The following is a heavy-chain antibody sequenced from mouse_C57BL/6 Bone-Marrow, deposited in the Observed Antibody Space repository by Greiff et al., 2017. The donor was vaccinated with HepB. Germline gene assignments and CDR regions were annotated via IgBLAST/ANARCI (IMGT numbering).Heavy chain of an antibody. CDR1: GYTFTDYY. J-gene: IGHJ1*03. D-gene: IGHD1-1*01. Sequence: VQLQQSGPELVKPGASVKISCKASGYTFTDYYMNWVKQSHGKSLEWIGDINPNNGGTSYNQKFKGKATLTVDKSSSTAYMELRSLTSEDSAVYYCGPVVALDWYFDVWGTGTTVTVSS. V-gene: IGHV1-26*01. CDR2: INPNNGGT. CDR3: GPVVALDWYFDV.